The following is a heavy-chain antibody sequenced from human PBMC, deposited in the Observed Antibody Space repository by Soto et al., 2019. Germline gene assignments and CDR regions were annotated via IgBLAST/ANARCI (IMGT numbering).Heavy chain of an antibody. CDR2: INAGNGNT. Sequence: ASVKVSCKASGYTFTSYAMHWVRQAPGQRLEWMGWINAGNGNTKYSQKFQGRVTITRDTSASTAYMELSSLRSEDTAVYYCARDLGYCSGGSCYSSAHYYYYMDVWGKGTTVTVSS. CDR3: ARDLGYCSGGSCYSSAHYYYYMDV. D-gene: IGHD2-15*01. CDR1: GYTFTSYA. J-gene: IGHJ6*03. V-gene: IGHV1-3*01.